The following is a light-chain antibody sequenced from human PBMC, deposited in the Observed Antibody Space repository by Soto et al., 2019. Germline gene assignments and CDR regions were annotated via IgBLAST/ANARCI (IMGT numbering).Light chain of an antibody. V-gene: IGKV1-27*01. CDR2: AAS. J-gene: IGKJ4*01. Sequence: DNQMTQSPSSLSESVGDRVTITCRASQGISNYLAWYQQKPGKVPKHLIYAASTLQSGVPSRCSGSGSGTDFTLTISNLQPEDVATYYCQALTFGGGTKVEIK. CDR1: QGISNY. CDR3: QALT.